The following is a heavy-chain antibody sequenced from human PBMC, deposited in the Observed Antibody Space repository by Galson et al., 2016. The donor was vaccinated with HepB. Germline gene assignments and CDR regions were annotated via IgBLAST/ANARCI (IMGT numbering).Heavy chain of an antibody. CDR1: GFTFSSHS. D-gene: IGHD3-22*01. CDR2: ISSSSSYI. CDR3: ARNRTYHYDGRGYFSLHYFDY. Sequence: SLRLSCAASGFTFSSHSMNWVRQAPGKGLEWVSSISSSSSYIYYAYSVKGRFTISRDNAKNSLYLQMNSLRAEDTAVYYCARNRTYHYDGRGYFSLHYFDYWGQGTLVTVSS. J-gene: IGHJ4*02. V-gene: IGHV3-21*01.